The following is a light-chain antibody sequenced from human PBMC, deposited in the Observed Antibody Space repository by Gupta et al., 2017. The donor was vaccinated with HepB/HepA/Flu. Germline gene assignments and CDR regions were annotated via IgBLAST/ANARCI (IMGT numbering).Light chain of an antibody. V-gene: IGLV1-40*01. Sequence: QSVLTQPPSVSGAPGQRVSISCSGSSSNIGPGFDVHWYQQLPGTAPKLLISGANNRPSGVPDRFSGSESDTSASLVITGRQADDEGEYYCQSYDTSLGGWVFGGGTKLTVL. CDR1: SSNIGPGFD. CDR3: QSYDTSLGGWV. J-gene: IGLJ3*02. CDR2: GAN.